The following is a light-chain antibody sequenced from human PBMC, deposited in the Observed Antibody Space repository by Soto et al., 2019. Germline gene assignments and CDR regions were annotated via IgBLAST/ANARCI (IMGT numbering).Light chain of an antibody. CDR3: QQYNNWPPWT. J-gene: IGKJ1*01. V-gene: IGKV3-15*01. CDR1: QSVSSN. Sequence: EIVMTQSPARLSVSPGESATLSCRASQSVSSNLAWYQQKPGQAPSLLIYGASIRATGIPARFSGSGSGTDFPLTISSLQSEDFAVYYCQQYNNWPPWTFGPGTRVEIK. CDR2: GAS.